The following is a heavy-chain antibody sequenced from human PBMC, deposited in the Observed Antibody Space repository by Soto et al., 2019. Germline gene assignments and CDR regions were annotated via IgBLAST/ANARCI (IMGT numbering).Heavy chain of an antibody. J-gene: IGHJ2*01. CDR1: GFTFSSYA. CDR2: ISGSGGRT. Sequence: GGSLRLSCAASGFTFSSYAMSWVRQAPGEGLEWVSAISGSGGRTYYADSVKGRFTISRDNSKNTLYLQMHSLRAEDTALYYCAKDVPSGITSFDLWGRGTLVTVSS. CDR3: AKDVPSGITSFDL. D-gene: IGHD3-3*01. V-gene: IGHV3-23*01.